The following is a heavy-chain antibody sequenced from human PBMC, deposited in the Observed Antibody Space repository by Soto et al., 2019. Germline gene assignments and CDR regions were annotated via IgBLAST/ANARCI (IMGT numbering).Heavy chain of an antibody. Sequence: EVQLLESGGGLVQPGESLRLSCAASGFTFSTFAMSWVRQAPGKGLEWVSSISGSGTNTYFAESVRGQFTISRDNAKSTLFLQMNSLSAEDTAVYYCPKCATEGGSCYFDPWGPGTLVTVSS. V-gene: IGHV3-23*01. D-gene: IGHD5-12*01. CDR1: GFTFSTFA. J-gene: IGHJ5*02. CDR3: PKCATEGGSCYFDP. CDR2: ISGSGTNT.